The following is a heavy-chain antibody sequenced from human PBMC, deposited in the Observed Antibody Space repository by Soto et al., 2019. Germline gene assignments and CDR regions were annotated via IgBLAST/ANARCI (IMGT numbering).Heavy chain of an antibody. CDR2: LNAGKGDT. Sequence: QVQLVQSGAEEKKPGASVKVSCKASGYTFTNHAIHWVRQAPGQGLEWMGWLNAGKGDTKYPQRFQGRVTITRDTSASTAYMELSSLRSEDTAVYYCARNILGGTTDYWGPVTLVTVSS. CDR3: ARNILGGTTDY. CDR1: GYTFTNHA. D-gene: IGHD1-7*01. V-gene: IGHV1-3*05. J-gene: IGHJ4*02.